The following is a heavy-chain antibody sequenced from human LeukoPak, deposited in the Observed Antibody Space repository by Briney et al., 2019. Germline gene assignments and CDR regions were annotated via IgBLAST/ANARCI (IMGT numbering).Heavy chain of an antibody. CDR2: ISSSSSYI. CDR1: GFTFSSYS. D-gene: IGHD3-3*01. Sequence: PGGSLRLSCAASGFTFSSYSMNWVRQAPGKGLEWVSSISSSSSYIYYADSVKGRFTISRDNANNSLFLQMNSLRAEDTAVYYCATVQFLEWLPDWGQGILVTVSP. J-gene: IGHJ4*02. CDR3: ATVQFLEWLPD. V-gene: IGHV3-21*01.